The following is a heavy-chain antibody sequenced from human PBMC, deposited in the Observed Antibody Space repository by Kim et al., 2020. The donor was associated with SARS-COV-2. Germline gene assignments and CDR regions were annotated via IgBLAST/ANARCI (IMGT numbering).Heavy chain of an antibody. CDR2: IYYSGST. CDR1: GGSISSGGYY. Sequence: SETLSLTCTVSGGSISSGGYYWSWIRQHPGKGLEWIGYIYYSGSTYYNPSLKSRVTISVDTSKNQFSLKLSSVTAADTAVYYCARDNLGSGYYDSSGYQLSHYYYYYGMDVWGQGTTVTVSS. J-gene: IGHJ6*02. D-gene: IGHD3-22*01. V-gene: IGHV4-31*03. CDR3: ARDNLGSGYYDSSGYQLSHYYYYYGMDV.